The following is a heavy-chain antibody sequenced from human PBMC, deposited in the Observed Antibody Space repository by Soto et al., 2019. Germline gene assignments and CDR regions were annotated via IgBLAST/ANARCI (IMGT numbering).Heavy chain of an antibody. Sequence: GGSLRLSCAASGFTFSSYSMNWVRQAPGKGLEWVSSISSSSSYIYYADSVKGRFTISRDNAKNSLYLQMNSLRAEDTAVYYCARDRIKSIAARPGWFDPWGQGTLVTVSS. CDR1: GFTFSSYS. CDR2: ISSSSSYI. CDR3: ARDRIKSIAARPGWFDP. D-gene: IGHD6-6*01. J-gene: IGHJ5*02. V-gene: IGHV3-21*01.